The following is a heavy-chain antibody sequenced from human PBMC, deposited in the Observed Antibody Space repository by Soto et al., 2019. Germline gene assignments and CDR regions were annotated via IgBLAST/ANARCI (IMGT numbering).Heavy chain of an antibody. CDR3: ARDLDYRKALFYYYYGMDV. D-gene: IGHD4-4*01. CDR1: GFTFSSYE. Sequence: EVQLVESGGGLVQPGGSLRLSCAASGFTFSSYEMNWVRQAPGKGLELVAYISSSGSTIYYAHSVKGRFTISRDNAKNSLYLQMNSLRAEDTAVYYCARDLDYRKALFYYYYGMDVCGQGTTVTVAS. J-gene: IGHJ6*02. V-gene: IGHV3-48*03. CDR2: ISSSGSTI.